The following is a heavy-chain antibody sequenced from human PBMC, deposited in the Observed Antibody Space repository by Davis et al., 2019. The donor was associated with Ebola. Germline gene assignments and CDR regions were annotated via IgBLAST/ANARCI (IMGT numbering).Heavy chain of an antibody. CDR1: GFTFSSYS. V-gene: IGHV3-48*02. CDR2: ISSSSSTI. CDR3: ARASDSSRWSWGGLYGMDV. D-gene: IGHD6-13*01. Sequence: GESLKISCAASGFTFSSYSMNWVRQAPGKGLEWVSYISSSSSTIYYADSVKGRFTISRDNAKNSLYLQMNSLRDEDTAVYYCARASDSSRWSWGGLYGMDVGGQGTTVTVSS. J-gene: IGHJ6*02.